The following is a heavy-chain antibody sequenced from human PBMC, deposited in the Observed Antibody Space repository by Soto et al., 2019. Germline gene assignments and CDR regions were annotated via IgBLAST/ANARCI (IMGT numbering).Heavy chain of an antibody. J-gene: IGHJ5*02. D-gene: IGHD7-27*01. CDR2: IYWDDDV. V-gene: IGHV2-5*02. Sequence: SGPTLVNPTQTLTLNCAFSGFSLRTTGEGVGWFGRPPGEAPQWLALIYWDDDVRYSPSLRNRLTITQDTSANQVILTMTNIDPQDTATYYCLHRTGSNGGWFDPWGQVILATVAS. CDR3: LHRTGSNGGWFDP. CDR1: GFSLRTTGEG.